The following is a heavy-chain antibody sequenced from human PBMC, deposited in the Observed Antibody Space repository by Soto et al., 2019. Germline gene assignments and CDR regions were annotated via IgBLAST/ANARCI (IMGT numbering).Heavy chain of an antibody. D-gene: IGHD3-22*01. CDR3: ARLLYYDSSGYPVDY. V-gene: IGHV1-69*02. J-gene: IGHJ4*02. CDR2: IIPILGIA. Sequence: QVQLVHSGAEVKKPGSSVKVSCKASGGTFSSYISWVRQAPGQGLEWMGRIIPILGIANYAQKFQGRVTITADKSTSTAYMELSSLRSEDTAVYYCARLLYYDSSGYPVDYWGQGTLVTVSS. CDR1: GGTFSSY.